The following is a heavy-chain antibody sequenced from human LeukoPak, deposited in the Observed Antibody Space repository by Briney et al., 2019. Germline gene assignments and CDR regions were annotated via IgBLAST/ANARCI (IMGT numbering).Heavy chain of an antibody. CDR1: GFTFSSYS. CDR2: ISSSSSYM. CDR3: ARDEAGTGYYYGMDV. Sequence: PGGSLRLSCAASGFTFSSYSMNWVRQAPGKGLEWVSSISSSSSYMYYADSVKGRFTISRDNAKNSLYLQMNSLRAEDTAVYYCARDEAGTGYYYGMDVWGKGTTVTVSS. V-gene: IGHV3-21*01. D-gene: IGHD6-13*01. J-gene: IGHJ6*04.